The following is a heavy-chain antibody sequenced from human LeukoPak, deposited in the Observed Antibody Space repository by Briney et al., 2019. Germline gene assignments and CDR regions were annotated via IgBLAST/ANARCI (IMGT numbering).Heavy chain of an antibody. CDR3: AREVPYYGSGLIDY. V-gene: IGHV3-30*02. J-gene: IGHJ4*02. CDR2: IRYDGSNK. CDR1: GFTFSSYG. Sequence: GGSLRLSCAASGFTFSSYGMHWVRQAPGKGREWVAFIRYDGSNKYYADSVKGRFTISRDNSKNTLYLQMNSLRAEDTAVYYCAREVPYYGSGLIDYWGQGTLVTVSS. D-gene: IGHD3-10*01.